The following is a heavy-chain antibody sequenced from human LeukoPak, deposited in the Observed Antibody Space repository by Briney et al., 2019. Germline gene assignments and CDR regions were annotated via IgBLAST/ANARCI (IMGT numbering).Heavy chain of an antibody. V-gene: IGHV3-11*01. CDR1: GFTFSDYY. J-gene: IGHJ6*02. Sequence: GGSLRLSCAASGFTFSDYYMSWIRQAPGKGLEWVSYISSSGSTIYYADSVKGRFTISRDNAKNSLHLQMNSLRAEDTAVYYCARGSPRNYYDSSGYYIYYYYGMDVWGQGTTVTVSS. CDR2: ISSSGSTI. D-gene: IGHD3-22*01. CDR3: ARGSPRNYYDSSGYYIYYYYGMDV.